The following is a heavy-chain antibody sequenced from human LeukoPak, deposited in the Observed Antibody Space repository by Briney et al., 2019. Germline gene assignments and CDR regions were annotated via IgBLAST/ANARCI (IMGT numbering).Heavy chain of an antibody. CDR3: TSLYSGSYYYFDY. Sequence: GGSLRLSCTASGFTFGDYAMSWFRQAPGKGLEWVGFIRSKAYGGTTEYAASVKGRFTISRDDSKSIAYLQMNSLKTEDTAVYYCTSLYSGSYYYFDYWGQGTPVTVSS. CDR1: GFTFGDYA. V-gene: IGHV3-49*03. J-gene: IGHJ4*02. CDR2: IRSKAYGGTT. D-gene: IGHD1-26*01.